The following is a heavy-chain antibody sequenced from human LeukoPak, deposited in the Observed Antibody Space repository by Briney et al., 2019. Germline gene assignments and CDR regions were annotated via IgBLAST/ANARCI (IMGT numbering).Heavy chain of an antibody. CDR2: INAGNGNT. V-gene: IGHV1-3*01. CDR1: GYTFTSYA. J-gene: IGHJ6*04. D-gene: IGHD3-10*01. CDR3: ARERVTMVRGVIMQTYYYGMDV. Sequence: GASVKVSCKASGYTFTSYAMHWVRQAPGQRLEWMGWINAGNGNTKYSQKFQGRVTITRDTSASTAYMELSSLRSEDTAVYYCARERVTMVRGVIMQTYYYGMDVWGEGTTVTVSS.